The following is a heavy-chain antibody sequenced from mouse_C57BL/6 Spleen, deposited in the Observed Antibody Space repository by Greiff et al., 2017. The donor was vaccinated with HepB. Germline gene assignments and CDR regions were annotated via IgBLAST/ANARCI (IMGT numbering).Heavy chain of an antibody. Sequence: QVQLKQPGAELVKPGASVKLSCKASGYTFTSYWMQWVKQRPGQGLEWIGEIDPSDSYTNYNQKFKGKATLTVDTSSSTAYMQLSSLTSEDSAVYYCVLRDDYDDAMDYWGQGTSVTVSS. V-gene: IGHV1-50*01. CDR1: GYTFTSYW. CDR3: VLRDDYDDAMDY. J-gene: IGHJ4*01. D-gene: IGHD2-4*01. CDR2: IDPSDSYT.